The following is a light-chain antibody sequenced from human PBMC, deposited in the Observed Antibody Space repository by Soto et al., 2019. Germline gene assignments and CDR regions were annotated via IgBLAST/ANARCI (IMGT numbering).Light chain of an antibody. V-gene: IGKV3-15*01. Sequence: EIVMTQSPATLSVSPGERVTLSCRASQSVSSNLAWYQQKPGQAPRLLIYGASTRVTGVPARFSGSGSGTEFNLTISSLQSVDFAVYFCQQYNNWPPGTFGPGTKVEVK. J-gene: IGKJ1*01. CDR3: QQYNNWPPGT. CDR2: GAS. CDR1: QSVSSN.